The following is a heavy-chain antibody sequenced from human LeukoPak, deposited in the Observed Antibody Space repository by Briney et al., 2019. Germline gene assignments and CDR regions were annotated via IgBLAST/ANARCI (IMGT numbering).Heavy chain of an antibody. CDR1: GGSISSYY. Sequence: SQTLSLTCTVSGGSISSYYCSWIRQPPGKGLGWVGYIYYNASTNYNPPHKTRVTISVETTKNQFSLKLSSVTAADPAVYYCARASTVVVAATYNWFDPWGQGTLVTVSS. CDR2: IYYNAST. J-gene: IGHJ5*02. CDR3: ARASTVVVAATYNWFDP. V-gene: IGHV4-59*01. D-gene: IGHD2-15*01.